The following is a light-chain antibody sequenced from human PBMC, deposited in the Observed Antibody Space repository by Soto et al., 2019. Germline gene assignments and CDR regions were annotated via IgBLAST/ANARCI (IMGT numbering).Light chain of an antibody. CDR1: SSNIGSHV. J-gene: IGLJ3*02. CDR3: AAWDGSLQSWV. Sequence: QSVLTQPPSASGTPGQRVTISCSGSSSNIGSHVVNWYQQVPGTAPKLLIYTNNQRPSGVPDRFPDSKSGTSASLAISGLQSEDEADYYCAAWDGSLQSWVFGGGTKVTVL. V-gene: IGLV1-44*01. CDR2: TNN.